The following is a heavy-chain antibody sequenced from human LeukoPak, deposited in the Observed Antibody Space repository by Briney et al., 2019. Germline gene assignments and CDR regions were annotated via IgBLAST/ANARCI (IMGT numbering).Heavy chain of an antibody. CDR1: GFTFSSYG. CDR2: IRYDGSNK. D-gene: IGHD3-16*02. CDR3: AKPPTTSLGGLSSFPSYFDY. J-gene: IGHJ4*02. Sequence: TGGSLRLSCAASGFTFSSYGMHWVRQAPGKGLEWVAFIRYDGSNKYYADSVKGRFTISRDNSKNTLYLQMNSLRAEDTAVYYCAKPPTTSLGGLSSFPSYFDYWGQGTLVTVSS. V-gene: IGHV3-30*02.